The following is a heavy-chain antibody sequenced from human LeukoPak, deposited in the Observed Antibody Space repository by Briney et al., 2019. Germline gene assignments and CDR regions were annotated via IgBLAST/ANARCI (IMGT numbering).Heavy chain of an antibody. CDR2: IKQDGSEK. D-gene: IGHD1-26*01. V-gene: IGHV3-7*01. CDR3: ARDQVGATGYYYYYMDV. Sequence: SGGSLRLSCAASGFTFSSYWMSWVRQAPGKGLEWVANIKQDGSEKYYVDSVKGRFTISRDNAKNSLYLQMNSLRAEDTAVYYCARDQVGATGYYYYYMDVWGKGTTVTVSS. J-gene: IGHJ6*03. CDR1: GFTFSSYW.